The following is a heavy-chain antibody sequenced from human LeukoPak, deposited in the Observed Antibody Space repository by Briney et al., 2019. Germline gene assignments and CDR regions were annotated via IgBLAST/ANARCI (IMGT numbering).Heavy chain of an antibody. Sequence: GGSLRLSCAASGFTFSSYGMSWVRQAPGKGLEWVSAISGSGGSTYYADSVKGRFTISRDNSKNTLYLQMNSLRAKDTAVYYCAKDSYYYGSGSYYYFDYWGQGTLVTVSS. CDR2: ISGSGGST. CDR1: GFTFSSYG. D-gene: IGHD3-10*01. J-gene: IGHJ4*02. CDR3: AKDSYYYGSGSYYYFDY. V-gene: IGHV3-23*01.